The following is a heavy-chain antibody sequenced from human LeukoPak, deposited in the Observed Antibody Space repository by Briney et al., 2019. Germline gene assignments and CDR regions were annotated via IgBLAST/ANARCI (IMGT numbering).Heavy chain of an antibody. V-gene: IGHV3-23*01. CDR1: GFTFSSYA. J-gene: IGHJ5*02. D-gene: IGHD1-26*01. CDR2: ISGSGGST. Sequence: PGGSLRLSCAASGFTFSSYAMSWVRQAPGKGLEWVSAISGSGGSTYYADSVKGRFTISRDNSKNTLYLQMNSLRAEDTAVYYCAKLPFEWELETRFDPWGQGTLVTVSS. CDR3: AKLPFEWELETRFDP.